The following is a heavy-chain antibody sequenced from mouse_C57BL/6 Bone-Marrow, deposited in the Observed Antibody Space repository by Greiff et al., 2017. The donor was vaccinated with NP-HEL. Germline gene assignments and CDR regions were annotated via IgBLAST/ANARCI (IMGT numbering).Heavy chain of an antibody. V-gene: IGHV5-6*01. D-gene: IGHD2-4*01. J-gene: IGHJ2*01. CDR1: GFTFSSYG. Sequence: EVQVVESGGDLVKPGGSLKLSCAASGFTFSSYGMSWVRQTPDKRLEWVATISSGGSYTYYPDSVKGRFTISRDNAKDTLYLQISSLKSEDTAMYYCARSRGYDYDGVLFDYWGKGATLTVS. CDR2: ISSGGSYT. CDR3: ARSRGYDYDGVLFDY.